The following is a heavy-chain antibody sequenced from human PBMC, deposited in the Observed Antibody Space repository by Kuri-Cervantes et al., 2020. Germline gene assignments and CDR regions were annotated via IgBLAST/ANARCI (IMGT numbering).Heavy chain of an antibody. CDR3: ARGIPAAPRSALDP. D-gene: IGHD2-2*01. J-gene: IGHJ5*02. CDR1: GGSISSSSYY. Sequence: GSLRLSCTVSGGSISSSSYYWGWIRQPPGKGLEWIGSIYYSGSTYYNPSLKSRVTISVDTSKNQFSLNLYSVTAEDTAVYYCARGIPAAPRSALDPWGQGTLVTVSS. CDR2: IYYSGST. V-gene: IGHV4-39*07.